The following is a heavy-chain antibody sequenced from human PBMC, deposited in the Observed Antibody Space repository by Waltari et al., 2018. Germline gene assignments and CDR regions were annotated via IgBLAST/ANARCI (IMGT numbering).Heavy chain of an antibody. D-gene: IGHD1-1*01. J-gene: IGHJ5*02. V-gene: IGHV3-23*01. Sequence: EVQLLESGGGLVQPGGSLRLSSAASGFTFSSYAMSWVRQAPGKGLEWFSAISGSGGTTNYEDSVKGRFTISRDNFKHTLYLQTNSLRAEDTAVYYWAKDPPTTAYHWGQGTLVTVSS. CDR1: GFTFSSYA. CDR2: ISGSGGTT. CDR3: AKDPPTTAYH.